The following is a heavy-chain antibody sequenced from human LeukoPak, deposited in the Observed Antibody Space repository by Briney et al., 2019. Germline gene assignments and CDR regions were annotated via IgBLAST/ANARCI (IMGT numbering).Heavy chain of an antibody. CDR3: ARDQQVDTTTIDY. J-gene: IGHJ4*02. Sequence: GASVKVSCKASGYTFTSYGISWVRQAPGQGLEWMGWISAYNGNTNYAQKLQGRVTMTTDTSTSTAHMELRSLRSDDTAGYYCARDQQVDTTTIDYWGQGTLVTVSS. CDR1: GYTFTSYG. V-gene: IGHV1-18*01. CDR2: ISAYNGNT. D-gene: IGHD5-18*01.